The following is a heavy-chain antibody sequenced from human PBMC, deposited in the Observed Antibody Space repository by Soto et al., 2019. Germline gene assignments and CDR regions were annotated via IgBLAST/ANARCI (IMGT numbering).Heavy chain of an antibody. D-gene: IGHD5-18*01. CDR1: GGSISSGGYY. CDR3: ARGVDTAMVNFDY. J-gene: IGHJ4*02. CDR2: IYYSGST. V-gene: IGHV4-31*03. Sequence: PSETLSLTCTVSGGSISSGGYYWSWIRQHPGKGLEWIGYIYYSGSTYYNPSLKSRVTISVDTSKNQFSLKLSSVTAADTAVYYCARGVDTAMVNFDYWGQGTLVTVSS.